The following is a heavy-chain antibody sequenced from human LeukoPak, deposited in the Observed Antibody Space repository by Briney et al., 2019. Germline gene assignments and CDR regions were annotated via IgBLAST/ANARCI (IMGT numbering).Heavy chain of an antibody. Sequence: GGSLRLSCEASGFTFSSYRMNWVRQAPGKGLEWVSSITSNGGLIYYGDSVKGRFTISRDNAKNSLYLQMDSLRAEDTAVYYCASPIWGSYVFDYWGQGTLVTVSS. J-gene: IGHJ4*02. D-gene: IGHD3-16*01. V-gene: IGHV3-21*01. CDR1: GFTFSSYR. CDR3: ASPIWGSYVFDY. CDR2: ITSNGGLI.